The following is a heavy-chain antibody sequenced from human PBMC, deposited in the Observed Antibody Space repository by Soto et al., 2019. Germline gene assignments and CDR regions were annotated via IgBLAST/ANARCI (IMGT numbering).Heavy chain of an antibody. CDR3: ARIRSGNHPDN. D-gene: IGHD4-4*01. Sequence: QVQLQESGPGLVKPSQTLSLTCSVSGGPISSAGSFWSWIRQHPGKGLEWIGHIYYSGSAYYSPSLKSRVAISVDTSRNQFSLNLSSVTAADTAVYYCARIRSGNHPDNWGQGTLVTVSS. V-gene: IGHV4-31*03. CDR1: GGPISSAGSF. J-gene: IGHJ4*02. CDR2: IYYSGSA.